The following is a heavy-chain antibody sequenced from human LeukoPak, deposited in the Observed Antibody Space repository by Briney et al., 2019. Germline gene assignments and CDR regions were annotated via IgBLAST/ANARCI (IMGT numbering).Heavy chain of an antibody. CDR3: ARALVNYYDVLTGYYKHPIDAFDL. J-gene: IGHJ3*01. Sequence: VQPSETLSLTCTVSGGSISSYYWSWIRQPAGRGPEWIGRIYNSEITNYNPSLRSRVTMSLDTSKNRFSLRLSSVTAADTAVYYCARALVNYYDVLTGYYKHPIDAFDLWGQGTLVTVSS. CDR1: GGSISSYY. V-gene: IGHV4-4*07. CDR2: IYNSEIT. D-gene: IGHD3-9*01.